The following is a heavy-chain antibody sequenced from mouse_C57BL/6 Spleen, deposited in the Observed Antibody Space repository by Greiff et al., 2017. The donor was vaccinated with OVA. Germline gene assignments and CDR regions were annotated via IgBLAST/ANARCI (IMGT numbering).Heavy chain of an antibody. D-gene: IGHD3-2*02. CDR3: ARGGRAQATFAY. CDR2: INPYNGGT. J-gene: IGHJ3*01. CDR1: GYTFTNYC. V-gene: IGHV1-22*01. Sequence: EVKLQQPGPELVKPGASVKMSCKASGYTFTNYCMHWVKQSHGQSLEWIGYINPYNGGTSYNQKFKGKSTLTVNKSSSTAYMELRSLTSEDSAGYYCARGGRAQATFAYWGKGTLVTVSA.